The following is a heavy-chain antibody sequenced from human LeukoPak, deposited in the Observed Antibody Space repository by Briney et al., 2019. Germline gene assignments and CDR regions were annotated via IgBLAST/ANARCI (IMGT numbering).Heavy chain of an antibody. CDR2: INHSGST. D-gene: IGHD3-22*01. Sequence: SETLSLTCAVYGGSFSGYYWSWIRQPPGKGLEWIGEINHSGSTNYNPSLKSRVTISVDTSKNQFSLKLSSVTAADTAVYYCARGLNYYDSSGLLYWGRGTLVTVSS. V-gene: IGHV4-34*01. CDR1: GGSFSGYY. J-gene: IGHJ4*02. CDR3: ARGLNYYDSSGLLY.